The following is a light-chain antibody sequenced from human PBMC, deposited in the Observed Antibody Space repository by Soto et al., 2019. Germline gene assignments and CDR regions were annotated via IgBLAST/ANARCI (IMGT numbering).Light chain of an antibody. CDR1: QSISYW. Sequence: DIQMTQSPSTLSASVGDRVTITCRASQSISYWMAWYQQKPGKAPNLLIYKASTLESGVPSRFSGSGSETEFTLSINSLQPDEFATYYCQQYNSYPITFGQGTRLEI. J-gene: IGKJ5*01. CDR2: KAS. CDR3: QQYNSYPIT. V-gene: IGKV1-5*03.